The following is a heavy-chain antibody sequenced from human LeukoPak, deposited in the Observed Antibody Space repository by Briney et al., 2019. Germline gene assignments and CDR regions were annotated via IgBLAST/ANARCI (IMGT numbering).Heavy chain of an antibody. CDR1: GYRFTSYW. CDR2: IYPADSDI. J-gene: IGHJ4*02. CDR3: TRGLTAAAGDY. V-gene: IGHV5-51*01. D-gene: IGHD6-25*01. Sequence: GESLKISCKGSGYRFTSYWIGWVRQIPGEGLEWMAIIYPADSDIRYSPSFQGQVTISADKSISTAYLQWSSLKASDTAMYYCTRGLTAAAGDYWGQGTLVTVSS.